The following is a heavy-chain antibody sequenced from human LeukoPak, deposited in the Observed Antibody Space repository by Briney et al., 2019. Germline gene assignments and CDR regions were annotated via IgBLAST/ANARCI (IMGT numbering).Heavy chain of an antibody. CDR3: ARARGYAIEY. CDR2: ISGSGGST. CDR1: GFTFSSYA. D-gene: IGHD5-12*01. J-gene: IGHJ4*02. Sequence: GGSLRLSCAASGFTFSSYAMSWVRQAPGKGLEWVSAISGSGGSTYYADSVKDRFTISRDNSRDTLYLLMNSLRAEDTAVYHCARARGYAIEYWGQGILVTVSS. V-gene: IGHV3-23*01.